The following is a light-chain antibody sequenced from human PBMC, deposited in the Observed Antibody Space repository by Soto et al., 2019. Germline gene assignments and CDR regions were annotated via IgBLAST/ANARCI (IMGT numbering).Light chain of an antibody. V-gene: IGLV2-8*01. CDR3: SSYAGGNNVVI. J-gene: IGLJ2*01. CDR1: SSDVGNYNY. CDR2: EVS. Sequence: QSALTQPPSASGSPGQSVTISFTGTSSDVGNYNYVSWYQPHPGKAPKLIIYEVSNWPSGIPDRFSGSKSGNTASLTVSGLLAEDEAEYFCSSYAGGNNVVIFGGGTKLTVL.